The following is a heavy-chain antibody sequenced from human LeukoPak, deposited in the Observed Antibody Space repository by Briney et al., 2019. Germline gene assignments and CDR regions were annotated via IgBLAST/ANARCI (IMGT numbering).Heavy chain of an antibody. CDR1: GFTFSSYG. J-gene: IGHJ4*02. Sequence: PGGSLRLSCAASGFTFSSYGMHWVRQAPGKGLEWVAVISYDGSNKYYADSVKGRFTISRDNSKNTLYLQMNSLRAEDTAVYYCAKDLNGDHLDYWGQGTLVTVSS. V-gene: IGHV3-30*18. CDR3: AKDLNGDHLDY. CDR2: ISYDGSNK. D-gene: IGHD4-17*01.